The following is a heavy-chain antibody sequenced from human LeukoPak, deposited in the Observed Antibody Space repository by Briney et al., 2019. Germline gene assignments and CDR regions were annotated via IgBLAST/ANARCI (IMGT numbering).Heavy chain of an antibody. J-gene: IGHJ6*03. CDR2: IYTSGST. D-gene: IGHD6-19*01. V-gene: IGHV4-61*02. CDR1: GGSISSGSYY. CDR3: AGGFSSGWFRLYYMDV. Sequence: SETLSLTCTVSGGSISSGSYYWSWIRQPAGKGLEWIGRIYTSGSTNYNPSLKSRVTISVDTSKNQFSLKLSSVTAADTAVYYCAGGFSSGWFRLYYMDVWGKGTTVTISS.